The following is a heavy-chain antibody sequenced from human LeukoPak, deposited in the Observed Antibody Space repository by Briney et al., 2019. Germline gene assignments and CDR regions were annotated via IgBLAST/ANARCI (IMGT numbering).Heavy chain of an antibody. CDR3: ASDSGSYLARVAY. J-gene: IGHJ4*02. Sequence: GGSLRLSCAASGFTVSSNYMSWVRQAPGKGLEWVSVIYSGGSTYYADSVKGRFTISRDNSKNTLYLQMNSLRAEDTAVYYCASDSGSYLARVAYWGQGTLVTVSS. CDR1: GFTVSSNY. D-gene: IGHD1-26*01. V-gene: IGHV3-66*02. CDR2: IYSGGST.